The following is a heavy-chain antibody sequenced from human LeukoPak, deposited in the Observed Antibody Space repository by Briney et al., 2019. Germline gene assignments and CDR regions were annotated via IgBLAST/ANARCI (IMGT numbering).Heavy chain of an antibody. CDR1: GGTFSSYA. V-gene: IGHV1-69*06. D-gene: IGHD3-9*01. J-gene: IGHJ6*03. CDR2: IIPIFGTA. CDR3: ARYYDILTPYYYMDV. Sequence: ASVKVSCKASGGTFSSYAISWVRQAPGQGLEWMGGIIPIFGTANYAQKFQGRVTITADKSTSTAYMELSGLRSEDTAVYYCARYYDILTPYYYMDVWGKGTTVTVSS.